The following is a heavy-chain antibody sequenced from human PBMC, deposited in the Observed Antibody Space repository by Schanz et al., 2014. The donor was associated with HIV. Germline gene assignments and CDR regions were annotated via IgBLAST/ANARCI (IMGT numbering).Heavy chain of an antibody. CDR3: ARDAASHSYGSTMDV. J-gene: IGHJ6*02. CDR2: MFYRGTT. D-gene: IGHD5-18*01. CDR1: GASVSSSIYY. V-gene: IGHV4-31*03. Sequence: QVQLQESGPGLVKPSQTLSLTCTVSGASVSSSIYYWSWIRQLPGEGLEWIGYMFYRGTTYFHPSLKSRVSMSVDTSKNQFSLMLTSVTAADTAIYYCARDAASHSYGSTMDVWGQGTTVTVSS.